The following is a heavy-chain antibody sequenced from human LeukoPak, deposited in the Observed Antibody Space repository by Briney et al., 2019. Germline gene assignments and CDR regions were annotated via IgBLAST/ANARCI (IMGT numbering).Heavy chain of an antibody. CDR1: GFTFSSYG. CDR3: ARVICSGGSCYYIDY. CDR2: ISYDGSNK. D-gene: IGHD2-15*01. J-gene: IGHJ4*02. Sequence: GGSLRLSCAASGFTFSSYGMHWVRQAPGKGLEWVAVISYDGSNKYYADSVKGRFTISRDNAKNSLYLQMNSLRAEDTAVYYCARVICSGGSCYYIDYWGQGTLVTVSS. V-gene: IGHV3-30*03.